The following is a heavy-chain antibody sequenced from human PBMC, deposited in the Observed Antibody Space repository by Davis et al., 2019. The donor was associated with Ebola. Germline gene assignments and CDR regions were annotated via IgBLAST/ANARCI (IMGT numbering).Heavy chain of an antibody. J-gene: IGHJ4*02. CDR3: ARDYGDYIYDS. V-gene: IGHV3-74*01. D-gene: IGHD4-17*01. CDR2: IKTDGSNT. CDR1: GFTFSTYW. Sequence: PGGSLRLSCAASGFTFSTYWMNWVRQVPGKGLVWVTRIKTDGSNTTYADSVKGRFTISRDNAKSTLFLQMNSLGVEDTGVYYCARDYGDYIYDSWGQGTRVTVAS.